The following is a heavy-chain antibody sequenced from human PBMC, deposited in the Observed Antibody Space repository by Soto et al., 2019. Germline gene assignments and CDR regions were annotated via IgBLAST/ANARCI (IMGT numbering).Heavy chain of an antibody. CDR1: GYTFTGYY. Sequence: ASVKVSCKASGYTFTGYYMHWVRQAPGQGLEWMGWINPNSGGINYAQKFQGWVTMTRDTSISTAYMELSRLRSDDTAVYYCATGDGYCSGDSCPDNWFDPWGQGTLVTVSS. CDR2: INPNSGGI. D-gene: IGHD2-15*01. J-gene: IGHJ5*02. CDR3: ATGDGYCSGDSCPDNWFDP. V-gene: IGHV1-2*04.